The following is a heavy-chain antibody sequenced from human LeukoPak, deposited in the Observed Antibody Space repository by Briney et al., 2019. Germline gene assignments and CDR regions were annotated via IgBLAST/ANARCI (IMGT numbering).Heavy chain of an antibody. CDR2: IRSKAYGGTT. CDR3: TRGGDFGVPAPMGIDAFDI. J-gene: IGHJ3*02. V-gene: IGHV3-49*04. CDR1: GFTFGDYA. D-gene: IGHD2-2*01. Sequence: GGSPRLSCTASGFTFGDYAMSWVRQAPGKGLQWVGFIRSKAYGGTTEYAASVKGRFTISRDYSKSIAYLQMNSLKTEDTAVYYCTRGGDFGVPAPMGIDAFDIWGQGTMVTVSS.